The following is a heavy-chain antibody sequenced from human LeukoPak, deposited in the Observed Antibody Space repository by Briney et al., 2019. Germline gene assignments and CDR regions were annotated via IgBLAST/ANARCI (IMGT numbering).Heavy chain of an antibody. Sequence: ASVKVSCKASGYTFTNYPISWVRQAPGQGLEWMGWITTYNGNTKYAHKLQGSVTMTTDTPTSTAYMDLRGLRSDDTAVYYCARGYDYGDYVGDFDYWGQGTLVTVSS. V-gene: IGHV1-18*01. CDR2: ITTYNGNT. J-gene: IGHJ4*02. CDR1: GYTFTNYP. CDR3: ARGYDYGDYVGDFDY. D-gene: IGHD4-17*01.